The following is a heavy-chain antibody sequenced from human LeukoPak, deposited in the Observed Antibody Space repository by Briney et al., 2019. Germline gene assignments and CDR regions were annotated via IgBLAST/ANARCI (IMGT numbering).Heavy chain of an antibody. D-gene: IGHD3-22*01. V-gene: IGHV1-46*01. Sequence: EASVKVSCKASGYTFTSYYMHWVRQAPGQGLEWMGIINPSGGSTSYAQRFQGRVTMTRDMSTSTVYMELSSLRSEDTAVYYCARDGSEDYYDSSGDYWGQGTLVTVSS. CDR2: INPSGGST. CDR3: ARDGSEDYYDSSGDY. J-gene: IGHJ4*02. CDR1: GYTFTSYY.